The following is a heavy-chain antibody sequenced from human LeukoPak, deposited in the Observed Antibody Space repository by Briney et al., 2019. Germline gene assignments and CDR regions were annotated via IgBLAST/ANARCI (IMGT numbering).Heavy chain of an antibody. D-gene: IGHD5-18*01. CDR1: GGTFSSYA. CDR3: ARDLMGTAMDYYYYYGMDV. J-gene: IGHJ6*02. CDR2: IIPIFGTA. Sequence: SVKVSCTASGGTFSSYAISWVRQAPGQGLEWMGGIIPIFGTANYAQKFQGRVTITADESTSTAYMELSSLRSEDTAVYYCARDLMGTAMDYYYYYGMDVWGQGTTVTVSS. V-gene: IGHV1-69*13.